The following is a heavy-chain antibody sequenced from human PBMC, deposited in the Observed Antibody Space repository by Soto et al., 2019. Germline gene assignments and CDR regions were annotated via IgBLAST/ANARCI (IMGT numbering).Heavy chain of an antibody. Sequence: VQLVQSGAEVKKPGSSVKVSCKASGGTFSSYAISWVRQAPGQGLEWMGGIIPIFGPANYAQKFQGRVTITADESTSTAYMELRSLRSEDTAVYYCARDRNWNYLDYDILTGFYYGMDVWGQGTTVTVSS. V-gene: IGHV1-69*01. CDR3: ARDRNWNYLDYDILTGFYYGMDV. J-gene: IGHJ6*02. CDR1: GGTFSSYA. D-gene: IGHD3-9*01. CDR2: IIPIFGPA.